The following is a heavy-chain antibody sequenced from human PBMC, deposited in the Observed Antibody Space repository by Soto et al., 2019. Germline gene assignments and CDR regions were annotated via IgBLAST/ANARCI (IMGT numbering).Heavy chain of an antibody. CDR1: GFNVSSNS. Sequence: LRLSCAASGFNVSSNSMNWVRQAPGKGLEWLSLIHSDGNTKYADSVKGRFTISRDSFENTFYLQMNSLRAEDTAVYYCARHVWLESWGQGTLVTVSS. J-gene: IGHJ5*01. V-gene: IGHV3-53*01. D-gene: IGHD3-10*02. CDR2: IHSDGNT. CDR3: ARHVWLES.